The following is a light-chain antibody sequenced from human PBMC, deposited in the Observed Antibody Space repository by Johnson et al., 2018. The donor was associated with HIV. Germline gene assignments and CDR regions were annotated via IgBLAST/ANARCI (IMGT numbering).Light chain of an antibody. CDR3: GTWDSSLRVGF. V-gene: IGLV1-51*01. CDR1: SSNIGNNY. CDR2: DNN. J-gene: IGLJ1*01. Sequence: QSVLTQPPSVSAAPGQKVTISCSGSSSNIGNNYVSWYQQLPGTAPKLLIYDNNKRSSGIPDRFSGSKSGTSATLGITGLQTGDEADYYCGTWDSSLRVGFFGTGTKVTV.